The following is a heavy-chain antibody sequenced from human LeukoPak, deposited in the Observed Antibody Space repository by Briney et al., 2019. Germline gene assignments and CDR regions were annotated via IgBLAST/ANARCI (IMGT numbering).Heavy chain of an antibody. Sequence: GGSLRLSCAASGFTFSSYSMNWVRQAPGKGLEWVSSISSSSSYIYYADSVEGRFTISRDNAKNSLYLQMNSLRAEDTAVYYCATRAGDSSSGYWGQGTLVTVSS. CDR1: GFTFSSYS. D-gene: IGHD6-13*01. CDR2: ISSSSSYI. J-gene: IGHJ4*02. CDR3: ATRAGDSSSGY. V-gene: IGHV3-21*01.